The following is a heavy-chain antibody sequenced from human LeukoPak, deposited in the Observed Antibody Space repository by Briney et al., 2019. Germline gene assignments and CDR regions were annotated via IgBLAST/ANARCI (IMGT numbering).Heavy chain of an antibody. J-gene: IGHJ4*02. Sequence: PGGSLRLSCEVSGFTVSGNYMSWVRQAPGKGLEWVSVIYSGGSTYNADSVKGRSTISRDTSKNTLYLQMNSLRAEDAAVYYCARGIYSGSAYPAPFDYWGQGTLVTVSS. D-gene: IGHD3-22*01. V-gene: IGHV3-53*01. CDR2: IYSGGST. CDR3: ARGIYSGSAYPAPFDY. CDR1: GFTVSGNY.